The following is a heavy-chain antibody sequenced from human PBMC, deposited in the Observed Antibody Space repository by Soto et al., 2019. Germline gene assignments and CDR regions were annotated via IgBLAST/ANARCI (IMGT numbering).Heavy chain of an antibody. CDR1: GYTFTSYG. V-gene: IGHV1-18*01. CDR2: ISAYNGNT. Sequence: ASVKVSCKASGYTFTSYGISWVRQAPGQGLEWMGWISAYNGNTNYAQKLQGRVTMTTDTSTSTAYMELRSLRSDETAVYYCGVGVFFDFWSGHHSYFDYWGQGTLVTVSS. J-gene: IGHJ4*02. D-gene: IGHD3-3*01. CDR3: GVGVFFDFWSGHHSYFDY.